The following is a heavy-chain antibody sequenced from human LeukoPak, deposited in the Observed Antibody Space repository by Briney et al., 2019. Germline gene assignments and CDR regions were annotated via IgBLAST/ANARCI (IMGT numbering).Heavy chain of an antibody. CDR2: ISGSGGST. D-gene: IGHD2-21*01. V-gene: IGHV3-23*01. CDR1: ECTFSSYG. J-gene: IGHJ3*02. Sequence: RGSLRLSCAASECTFSSYGMRWVRQAPGKGLEWVSGISGSGGSTYYADSVKGRFTVSRDNSKNTLYLQMNNARGEDTALYYCAKDLFPYLRAFDIWGQGTMVTVSS. CDR3: AKDLFPYLRAFDI.